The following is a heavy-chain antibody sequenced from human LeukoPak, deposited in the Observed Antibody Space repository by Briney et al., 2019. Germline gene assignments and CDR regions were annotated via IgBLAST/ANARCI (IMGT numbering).Heavy chain of an antibody. V-gene: IGHV4-4*07. Sequence: PSETLSLTCTVSGGSISSYYWSWIRQPAGKGLEWIGRIYSTGSANYNPSLKSRVTTSVDTSENQFSLKLSSVTAADTAVYYCARGYYDILTGYYPPDYWGQGTLVTVSS. CDR2: IYSTGSA. CDR1: GGSISSYY. CDR3: ARGYYDILTGYYPPDY. J-gene: IGHJ4*02. D-gene: IGHD3-9*01.